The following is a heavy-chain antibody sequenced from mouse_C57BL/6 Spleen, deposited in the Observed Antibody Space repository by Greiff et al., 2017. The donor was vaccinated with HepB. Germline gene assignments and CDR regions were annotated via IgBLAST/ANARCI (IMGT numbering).Heavy chain of an antibody. V-gene: IGHV5-4*01. CDR2: ISDGGSYT. D-gene: IGHD2-2*01. CDR1: GFTFSSYA. J-gene: IGHJ3*01. Sequence: DVQLVESGGGLVKPGGSLKLSCAASGFTFSSYAMSWVRQTPEKRLEWVATISDGGSYTYYPDNVKGRFTISRDNAKNHLYLQMSHLKSEGTAMYYCTSDKEDYGCGVFAYWGQWTLVTVSA. CDR3: TSDKEDYGCGVFAY.